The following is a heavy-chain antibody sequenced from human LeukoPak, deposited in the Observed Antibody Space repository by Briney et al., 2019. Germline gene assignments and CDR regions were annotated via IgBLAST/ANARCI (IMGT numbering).Heavy chain of an antibody. CDR1: GFTFSSYA. Sequence: GGSLRLSCAASGFTFSSYAMSWVRQAPGKGLEWVSAISGSGGSTYYADSVKGRFTISRDNSKNTLYLQMNSLRAEDTAVYYCAKDGTITIFGVVISPYFDYWGQGTLVTVSS. CDR3: AKDGTITIFGVVISPYFDY. CDR2: ISGSGGST. D-gene: IGHD3-3*01. V-gene: IGHV3-23*01. J-gene: IGHJ4*02.